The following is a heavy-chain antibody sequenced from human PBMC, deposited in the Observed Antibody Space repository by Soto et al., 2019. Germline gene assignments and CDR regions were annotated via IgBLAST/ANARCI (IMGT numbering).Heavy chain of an antibody. CDR2: ISAYNGNT. J-gene: IGHJ6*02. CDR1: GYTFTIYG. Sequence: GASVKVSCKASGYTFTIYGINWVRQAPGQGLEWMGWISAYNGNTKYVQKFQGRVTITRDTSASTAYMELSSLRSEDTAVYYCASSYCISTSCPPYYGMDVWGQGTTVTVSS. V-gene: IGHV1-18*01. D-gene: IGHD2-2*01. CDR3: ASSYCISTSCPPYYGMDV.